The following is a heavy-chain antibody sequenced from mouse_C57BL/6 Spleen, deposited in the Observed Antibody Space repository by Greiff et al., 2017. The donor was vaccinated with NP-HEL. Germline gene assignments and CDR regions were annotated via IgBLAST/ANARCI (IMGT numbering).Heavy chain of an antibody. CDR1: GYTFTDYE. CDR2: IDPETGGT. J-gene: IGHJ2*01. V-gene: IGHV1-15*01. D-gene: IGHD4-1*01. CDR3: TRDWDYYFDY. Sequence: VQLQQSGAELVRPGASVTLSCKASGYTFTDYEMHWVKQTPVHGLEWIGAIDPETGGTAYNQKFKGKAILTADKSSSTAYMELRSLTSEDSAGYYCTRDWDYYFDYWGQGTTLTVSS.